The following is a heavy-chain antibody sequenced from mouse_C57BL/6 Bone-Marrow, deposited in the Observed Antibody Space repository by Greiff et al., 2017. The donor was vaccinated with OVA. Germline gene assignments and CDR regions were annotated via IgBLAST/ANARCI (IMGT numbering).Heavy chain of an antibody. Sequence: QVQLQQSGPGLVAPSQSLSITCTVSGFSLTSYAISWVRQPPGKGLEWLGVIWTGGGTNYNSALKSRLSISKDNSKSQVFLKMNSLQTDDTARYYCARNWGLWYPYYFDYWGQGTTLTVSS. V-gene: IGHV2-9-1*01. CDR3: ARNWGLWYPYYFDY. J-gene: IGHJ2*01. CDR1: GFSLTSYA. CDR2: IWTGGGT. D-gene: IGHD2-1*01.